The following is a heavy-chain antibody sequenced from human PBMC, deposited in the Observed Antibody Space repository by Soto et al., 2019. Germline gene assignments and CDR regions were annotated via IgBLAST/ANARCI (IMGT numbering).Heavy chain of an antibody. J-gene: IGHJ6*02. CDR2: VSCNSGRK. CDR1: GFIYDYYA. V-gene: IGHV3-9*01. CDR3: AKEMRHQPTSLYSYDNYGLDV. Sequence: SLRFAAAASGFIYDYYAKYWVRQAPGKGLGWSSGVSCNSGRKGYADAVRGLFTVSGDNGKTALYLQMSTLRAEDTALYYCAKEMRHQPTSLYSYDNYGLDVWGQGTTVTVSS. D-gene: IGHD4-4*01.